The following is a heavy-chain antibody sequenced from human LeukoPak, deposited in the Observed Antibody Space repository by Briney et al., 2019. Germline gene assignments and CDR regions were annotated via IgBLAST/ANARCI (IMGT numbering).Heavy chain of an antibody. Sequence: GGSLRLSCAASGFTFSSHSMNWVRQAPGKGLDWISYISSGSRTIYYADSVKGRFTISRDDAKNSLYLQMNSLRDEDTAVYYCARDFTDPIDYWGQGTLVTVSS. CDR3: ARDFTDPIDY. CDR1: GFTFSSHS. V-gene: IGHV3-48*02. J-gene: IGHJ4*02. CDR2: ISSGSRTI.